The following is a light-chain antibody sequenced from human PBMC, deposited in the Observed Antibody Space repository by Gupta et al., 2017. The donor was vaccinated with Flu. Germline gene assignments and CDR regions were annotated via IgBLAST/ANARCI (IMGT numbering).Light chain of an antibody. CDR2: DAA. Sequence: DIQMTQSPSSLSASVGDRVTITCQASQDISTSLNWYRQKSGKAPRLLIYDAARLHTGVPSRFSGSGSGTHFTLTISRLQAEDIATYHCQNFGKLPLAFGGGTKVEIK. J-gene: IGKJ4*01. CDR1: QDISTS. V-gene: IGKV1-33*01. CDR3: QNFGKLPLA.